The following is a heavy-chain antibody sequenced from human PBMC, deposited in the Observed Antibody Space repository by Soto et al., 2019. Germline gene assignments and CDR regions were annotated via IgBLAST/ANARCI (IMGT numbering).Heavy chain of an antibody. V-gene: IGHV4-59*01. CDR1: GGSISSYY. Sequence: SETLSLTCTVSGGSISSYYWILIRQPPGKGLEWIGYIYYSGSTNYNPSLKSRVTISVDTSKNQFSLKLSSVTAADTAVYYCARDMYYDFWSGYYNYYYYYMDVWGKGTTVTVSS. CDR3: ARDMYYDFWSGYYNYYYYYMDV. CDR2: IYYSGST. J-gene: IGHJ6*03. D-gene: IGHD3-3*01.